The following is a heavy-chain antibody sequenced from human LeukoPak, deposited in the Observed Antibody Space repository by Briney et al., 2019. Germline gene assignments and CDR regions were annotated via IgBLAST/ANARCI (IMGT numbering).Heavy chain of an antibody. CDR3: ARGRTTVTTLVDY. D-gene: IGHD4-11*01. V-gene: IGHV1-8*01. CDR2: MNPNSGNT. J-gene: IGHJ4*02. Sequence: GASVKVSCKASGYTFTSYDINWVRQATGQGLEWMGWMNPNSGNTGYAQKFQGRVTMTKNTSISTAYMELSSLRSEDTAVYYCARGRTTVTTLVDYWGQGTLVTVSS. CDR1: GYTFTSYD.